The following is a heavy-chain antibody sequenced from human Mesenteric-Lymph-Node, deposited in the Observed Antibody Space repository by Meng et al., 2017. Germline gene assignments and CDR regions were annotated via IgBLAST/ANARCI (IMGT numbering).Heavy chain of an antibody. J-gene: IGHJ4*02. CDR2: LSSTNSYI. CDR3: ARFGGGYYFDY. Sequence: EVQLVESVGGLVKPGGSLRLSCAASGFTFSRYSMNWVRQAPGKGLEWVSSLSSTNSYIFYADSVKGRFTISRDNAKNSLYLQMNSLRAEDTAVYYCARFGGGYYFDYWGQGTLVTVSS. D-gene: IGHD3-10*01. CDR1: GFTFSRYS. V-gene: IGHV3-21*01.